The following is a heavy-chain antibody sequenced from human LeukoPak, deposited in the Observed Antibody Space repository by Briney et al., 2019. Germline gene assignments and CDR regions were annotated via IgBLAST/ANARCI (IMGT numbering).Heavy chain of an antibody. Sequence: PGGSLRLSCAASGFTFTNYWMSWVRQAPGKGLEWVANINKYGSEKYYVDSVKGRFTISRDNAKNSLYLQMNSLRAEDTAVYYCARGSLYSYGSDYWGQGTLVTVSS. J-gene: IGHJ4*02. CDR2: INKYGSEK. V-gene: IGHV3-7*04. CDR3: ARGSLYSYGSDY. CDR1: GFTFTNYW. D-gene: IGHD5-18*01.